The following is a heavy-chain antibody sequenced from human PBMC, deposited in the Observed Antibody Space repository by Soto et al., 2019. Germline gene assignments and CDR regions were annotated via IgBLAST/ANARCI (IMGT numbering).Heavy chain of an antibody. CDR3: ASQLESTTYFDS. J-gene: IGHJ4*02. CDR1: GGSISNSDYF. V-gene: IGHV4-39*01. D-gene: IGHD1-1*01. CDR2: ISHTGSP. Sequence: LQLQESGPGLVKPSETLSLTCTVSGGSISNSDYFWAWMREPPGKGLEWVGTISHTGSPRYNPSLKSRVTISVDTSKNQFSLRLPSVTAADTAVFYCASQLESTTYFDSWVRGTLVTVSS.